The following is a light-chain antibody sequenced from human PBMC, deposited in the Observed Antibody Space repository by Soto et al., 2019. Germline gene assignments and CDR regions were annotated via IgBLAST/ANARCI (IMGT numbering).Light chain of an antibody. CDR3: SSWDDNPDAEV. V-gene: IGLV1-44*01. CDR2: TND. Sequence: QSVLTQPPSASGTPGQRVTISCSGSSSNIGSNTVNWYQQLPGTAPKLLIYTNDQRPSGVPDRFSGSKSGTSASLAISGLQFEDEADYHCSSWDDNPDAEVFGAGTKLTVL. CDR1: SSNIGSNT. J-gene: IGLJ1*01.